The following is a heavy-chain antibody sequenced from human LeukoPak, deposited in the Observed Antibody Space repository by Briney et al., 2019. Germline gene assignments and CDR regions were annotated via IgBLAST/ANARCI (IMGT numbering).Heavy chain of an antibody. J-gene: IGHJ6*03. CDR1: GFTFSNYE. CDR2: ISGSGSTI. Sequence: PGGSLRLSCAASGFTFSNYEMNWVRQAPGKGLEWVSYISGSGSTIYYTDSVKGRFTISRDNAKNSLYLQMNSLRAEDTAVYYCAKRGITGTTPEDYYYYYMDVWGKGTTVTVSS. V-gene: IGHV3-48*03. CDR3: AKRGITGTTPEDYYYYYMDV. D-gene: IGHD1-20*01.